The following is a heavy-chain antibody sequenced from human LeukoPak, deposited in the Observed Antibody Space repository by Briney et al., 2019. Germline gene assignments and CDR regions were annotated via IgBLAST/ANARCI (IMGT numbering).Heavy chain of an antibody. CDR1: GYTFTSYD. J-gene: IGHJ4*02. Sequence: ASVKVSCKASGYTFTSYDINWVRQATGQGLEWMGWMNPNSGNTGYAQKFQGRVTMTRNTSISTAYMELSSLRSDDTAVYYCARAPITMIVVVPYDYWGQGTLVTVSS. D-gene: IGHD3-22*01. V-gene: IGHV1-8*01. CDR3: ARAPITMIVVVPYDY. CDR2: MNPNSGNT.